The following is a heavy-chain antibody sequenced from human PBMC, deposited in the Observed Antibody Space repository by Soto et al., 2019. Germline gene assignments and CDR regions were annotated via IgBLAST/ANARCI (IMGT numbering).Heavy chain of an antibody. D-gene: IGHD1-26*01. V-gene: IGHV3-74*01. J-gene: IGHJ4*02. CDR3: ARGAFGNYYQAS. CDR1: GFTFTRDW. Sequence: EVQLVESGGGLVQPGGSLRLSCAASGFTFTRDWMHWVRQAPGKGLEWVSRVNTDETITNYADSVKGRFTISRDNAKNTLYLQMNSLSAEDTAIYFCARGAFGNYYQASWGQGTLVTVSP. CDR2: VNTDETIT.